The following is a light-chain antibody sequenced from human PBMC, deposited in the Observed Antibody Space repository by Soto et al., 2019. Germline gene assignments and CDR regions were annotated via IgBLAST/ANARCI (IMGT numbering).Light chain of an antibody. CDR3: HQYGSSPQT. CDR2: DAS. J-gene: IGKJ1*01. V-gene: IGKV3-20*01. Sequence: EFVLTQSPGTLSLSPGERATLSCRASQSVSSNYLAWYQQKPGQAPRLLIYDASTRATGIADRFSGSGSGTDFTLSISRLEPEDFAVYYCHQYGSSPQTFGQGTKVEIK. CDR1: QSVSSNY.